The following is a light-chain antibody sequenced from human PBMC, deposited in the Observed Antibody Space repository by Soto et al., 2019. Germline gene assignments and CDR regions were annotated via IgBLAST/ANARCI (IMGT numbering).Light chain of an antibody. CDR2: GAS. CDR1: QSVSSSY. V-gene: IGKV3-20*01. Sequence: EIVLTQSPGTLSLSPGERATLSCRASQSVSSSYLAWYQQKPGQAPRLLIYGASSRATAIPDRFSGSGSGTAFSLTTSRLEREDFAVYYCQQYGSSLFGPGTKVDTK. J-gene: IGKJ3*01. CDR3: QQYGSSL.